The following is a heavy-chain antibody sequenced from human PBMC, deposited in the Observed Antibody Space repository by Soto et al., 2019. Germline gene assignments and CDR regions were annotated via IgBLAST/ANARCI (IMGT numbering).Heavy chain of an antibody. CDR3: ASYSGSYYWFVP. CDR2: IMPIFGTA. CDR1: GGTFSSYA. J-gene: IGHJ5*02. V-gene: IGHV1-69*01. D-gene: IGHD1-26*01. Sequence: QVQLVQSGAEVKKPGSSVKVSCKASGGTFSSYAISWVRQAPGQGLEWMGGIMPIFGTANYAQKFQGRVTITADESTSRAYMELSSLKSEDTAVYYCASYSGSYYWFVPWGQGTLVTVSS.